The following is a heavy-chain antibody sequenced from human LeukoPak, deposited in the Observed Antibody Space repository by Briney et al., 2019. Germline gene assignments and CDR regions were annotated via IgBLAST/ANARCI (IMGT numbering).Heavy chain of an antibody. CDR2: IYYSGST. CDR3: ARGYPHPYYYDSSGMEIDY. Sequence: SETLSLTCTVSGGSISSYYWSWIRQPPGKGLEWIGYIYYSGSTNYNPSLKSRVTISVDTSKNQFSLKLSSVTAADTAVYYCARGYPHPYYYDSSGMEIDYWGQGTLVTVSS. J-gene: IGHJ4*02. CDR1: GGSISSYY. V-gene: IGHV4-59*01. D-gene: IGHD3-22*01.